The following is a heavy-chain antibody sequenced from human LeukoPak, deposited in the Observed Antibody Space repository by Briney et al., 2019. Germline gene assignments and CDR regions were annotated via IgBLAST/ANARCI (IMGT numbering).Heavy chain of an antibody. CDR1: GFTVSSIY. CDR2: LYYSGST. V-gene: IGHV4-39*07. J-gene: IGHJ4*02. Sequence: GSLRLSCAASGFTVSSIYMSWARQAPGKGLEWIGSLYYSGSTYYNPSLKSRVTMSVDTSKNQFSLKMNSATAADTAVYFCARGGPTYYYDSSGYPLDYWGQGTLVTVSS. CDR3: ARGGPTYYYDSSGYPLDY. D-gene: IGHD3-22*01.